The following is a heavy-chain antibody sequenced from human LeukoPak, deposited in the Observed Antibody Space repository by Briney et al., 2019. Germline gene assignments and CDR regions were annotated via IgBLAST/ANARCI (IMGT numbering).Heavy chain of an antibody. D-gene: IGHD1-1*01. Sequence: GGSLRLSCTASGFTFSSYSMSWVRQAPGKGLEWVSSISGSGGRIDYADSVKGRFTTSRDNSKNTLSLQMNSLTAEDTAVYYCAKNPRLEGWIYFDSWGQGILVTVSS. V-gene: IGHV3-23*01. CDR3: AKNPRLEGWIYFDS. CDR2: ISGSGGRI. CDR1: GFTFSSYS. J-gene: IGHJ4*02.